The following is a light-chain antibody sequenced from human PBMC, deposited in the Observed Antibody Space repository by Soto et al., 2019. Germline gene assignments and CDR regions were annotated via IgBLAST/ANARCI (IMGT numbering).Light chain of an antibody. CDR3: ASWDDRLGAVI. V-gene: IGLV1-47*02. J-gene: IGLJ2*01. Sequence: QSVLTQPPSASGTPGQRVFISCSGSSSNIGGTNYAYWYQQLPGAAPKLLMHSNNLRPSGVPERISGSKSGTSASLAIGGLRSEDGAVYYCASWDDRLGAVIFGGGTKLTV. CDR1: SSNIGGTNY. CDR2: SNN.